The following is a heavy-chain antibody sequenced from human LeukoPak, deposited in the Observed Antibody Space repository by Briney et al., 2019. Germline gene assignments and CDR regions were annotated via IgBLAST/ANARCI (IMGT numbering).Heavy chain of an antibody. Sequence: SETLSLTCTVFGGPISSYYWNWIRQPPGKGREWIGYVSYRGTTNYNPSLKSRVTISVDTSKNQFSLKLSSVTAADTAVYYCARPYSSNWYDAFHIWGQGTMVTVSS. V-gene: IGHV4-59*01. D-gene: IGHD6-13*01. CDR1: GGPISSYY. J-gene: IGHJ3*02. CDR3: ARPYSSNWYDAFHI. CDR2: VSYRGTT.